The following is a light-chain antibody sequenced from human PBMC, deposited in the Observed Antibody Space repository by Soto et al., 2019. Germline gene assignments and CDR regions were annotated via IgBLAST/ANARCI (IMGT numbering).Light chain of an antibody. CDR1: HSVSSN. CDR2: GAS. J-gene: IGKJ1*01. CDR3: QQYNNWPLT. Sequence: EIVMTQSPATLSVSPGERATLSCRASHSVSSNLAWYQQKPGQAPRLLIYGASSRGTGIPAMFSRSGSGTEFTLTISSLQSEYFAVYYYQQYNNWPLTLGQGTKEEIK. V-gene: IGKV3-15*01.